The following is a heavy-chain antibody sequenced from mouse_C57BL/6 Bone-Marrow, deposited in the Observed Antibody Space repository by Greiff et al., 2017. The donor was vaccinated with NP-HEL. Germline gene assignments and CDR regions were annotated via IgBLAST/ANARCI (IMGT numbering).Heavy chain of an antibody. V-gene: IGHV1-55*01. J-gene: IGHJ2*01. D-gene: IGHD1-1*01. Sequence: VQLQQPGAELVKPGASVKMSCKASGYTFTSYWITWVKQRPGQGLAWIGDIYPGSGSTNYNAKFKSKATLTVDTSSSTAYMQLSSLTSEDSAVYYCARSGGSRDCWGQGTTLTVSS. CDR3: ARSGGSRDC. CDR1: GYTFTSYW. CDR2: IYPGSGST.